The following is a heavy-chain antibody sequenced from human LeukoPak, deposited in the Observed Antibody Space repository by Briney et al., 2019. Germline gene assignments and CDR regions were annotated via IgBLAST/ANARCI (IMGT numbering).Heavy chain of an antibody. CDR1: GLTFSNHW. D-gene: IGHD3-16*01. V-gene: IGHV3-7*03. Sequence: PGGSLRLSCVASGLTFSNHWMNWVRQAPGKGLEWVASIKDDGSQKYYVDSVKGRFSISRDNAKNSLYLQMSSLRAEETAVYYCARGTDSGPTSGDYWGQGTLVTVSS. CDR2: IKDDGSQK. J-gene: IGHJ4*02. CDR3: ARGTDSGPTSGDY.